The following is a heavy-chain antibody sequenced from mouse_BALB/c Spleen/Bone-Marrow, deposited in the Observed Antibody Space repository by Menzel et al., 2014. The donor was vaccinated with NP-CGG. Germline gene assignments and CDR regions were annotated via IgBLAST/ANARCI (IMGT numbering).Heavy chain of an antibody. CDR3: ARSRGYYDYWYFDV. CDR1: GYTFTSYW. CDR2: IDPSDSYT. V-gene: IGHV1-69*02. J-gene: IGHJ1*01. D-gene: IGHD2-4*01. Sequence: VQLQQSGAELVKPGASVKLSCKASGYTFTSYWMHWVKQRPGQGLEWIGEIDPSDSYTNYNQKFKGKATLTVDKSSSTACMQLSSLTSEDSAVYYCARSRGYYDYWYFDVWGAGTTVTVSS.